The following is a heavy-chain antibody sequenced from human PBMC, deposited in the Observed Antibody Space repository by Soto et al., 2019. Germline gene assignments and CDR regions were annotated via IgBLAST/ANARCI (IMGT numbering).Heavy chain of an antibody. Sequence: ASLKVSCKASGYTFTSYGISWVRQAPGQGLEWMGWISAYNGNTNYAQKLQGRVTMTTDTSTSTAYMELRSLRSDDTAVYYCARDHCSGGSCSNWFDPWGQGTLVTVSS. D-gene: IGHD2-15*01. CDR2: ISAYNGNT. CDR1: GYTFTSYG. V-gene: IGHV1-18*01. CDR3: ARDHCSGGSCSNWFDP. J-gene: IGHJ5*02.